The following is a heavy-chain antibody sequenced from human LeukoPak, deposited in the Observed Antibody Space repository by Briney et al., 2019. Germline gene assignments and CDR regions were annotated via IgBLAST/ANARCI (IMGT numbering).Heavy chain of an antibody. CDR1: GFTFSSYS. Sequence: PGGSLRLSCAASGFTFSSYSMNWVRQAPGKGLEWVSSISSSSSYIYYADSVKGRFTISRDNEKNSLYLQMNSLRAEDTAVYYWARAGGSRFGVGEYYYYMDVWGKGTTVTVSS. V-gene: IGHV3-21*01. J-gene: IGHJ6*03. CDR2: ISSSSSYI. CDR3: ARAGGSRFGVGEYYYYMDV. D-gene: IGHD2-8*01.